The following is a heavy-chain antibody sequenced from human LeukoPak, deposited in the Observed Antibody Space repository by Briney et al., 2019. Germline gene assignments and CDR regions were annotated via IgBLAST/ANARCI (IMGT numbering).Heavy chain of an antibody. D-gene: IGHD2-15*01. J-gene: IGHJ4*02. CDR1: GFTFSSYA. Sequence: PGGSLSRSFAASGFTFSSYAMHWVRQAPAKGLEWVAVISYDGSNKYYGDSVKGRFTISRDNSKNTVYLQMISLRAEDTAVYYCAKDPSERGCGGGSCYGWGQGTLVTVSS. CDR3: AKDPSERGCGGGSCYG. V-gene: IGHV3-30*04. CDR2: ISYDGSNK.